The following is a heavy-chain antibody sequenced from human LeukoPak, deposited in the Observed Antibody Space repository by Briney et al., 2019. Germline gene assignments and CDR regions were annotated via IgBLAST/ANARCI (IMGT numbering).Heavy chain of an antibody. D-gene: IGHD2-15*01. Sequence: GGSLRLSCAASGFTFSTYWMNWVRQAPGKGLEWVANINQDGSEKHCVDSVKGRFTTFRDNAKNSLYLQMNSLRAEDTAVYYCARDAVVVAGGYFDYWGQGTLVTVSS. CDR3: ARDAVVVAGGYFDY. V-gene: IGHV3-7*01. CDR1: GFTFSTYW. CDR2: INQDGSEK. J-gene: IGHJ4*02.